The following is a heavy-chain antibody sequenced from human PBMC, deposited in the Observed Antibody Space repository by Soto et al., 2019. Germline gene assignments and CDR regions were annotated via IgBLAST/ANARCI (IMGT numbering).Heavy chain of an antibody. D-gene: IGHD6-13*01. Sequence: QVHLVESGGGVVQPGRSLTLSCTASGFAFSNYGIHWFRQAPGRGLEWVAVIWSDGTKKFYAGSVRGRFTISRDNSKNTIYLQMNSLRAEDTAVYYCARDWWEEPAGKETVSQFDYWGQGTLVTVSS. J-gene: IGHJ4*02. CDR1: GFAFSNYG. CDR3: ARDWWEEPAGKETVSQFDY. CDR2: IWSDGTKK. V-gene: IGHV3-33*01.